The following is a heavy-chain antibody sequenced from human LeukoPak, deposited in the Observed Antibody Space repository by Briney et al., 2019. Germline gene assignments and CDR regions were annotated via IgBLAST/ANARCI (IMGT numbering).Heavy chain of an antibody. Sequence: VASVKVSCKASGFTFTSYDINWVRQAPGQGLEWMGAFIPTLGTAIYAQKFQGRVTVVVDESTSTTYMELSSLRSEDTAVYYCAGDGLSWGQGTLVTVSS. CDR3: AGDGLS. V-gene: IGHV1-69*13. CDR1: GFTFTSYD. D-gene: IGHD6-19*01. J-gene: IGHJ5*02. CDR2: FIPTLGTA.